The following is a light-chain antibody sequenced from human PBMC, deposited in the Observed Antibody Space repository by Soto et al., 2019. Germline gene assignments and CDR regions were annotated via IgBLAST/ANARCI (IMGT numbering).Light chain of an antibody. CDR1: QSISSY. J-gene: IGKJ3*01. CDR3: QQSYSTPRLA. V-gene: IGKV1-39*01. Sequence: DIQMTQSPSSLSASVGDRVTITCRASQSISSYLNWYQQKPGKAPKLLIYAASSLQSGVPSRFSGSGSGTDFTLTISSLQPEDFATYYCQQSYSTPRLAFGPGTNVDI. CDR2: AAS.